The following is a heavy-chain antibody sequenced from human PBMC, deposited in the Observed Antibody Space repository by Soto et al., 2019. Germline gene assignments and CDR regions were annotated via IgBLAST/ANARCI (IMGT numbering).Heavy chain of an antibody. V-gene: IGHV1-18*01. CDR3: ARGYCSSTSCQDNWFDP. CDR1: GYTFTSYG. J-gene: IGHJ5*02. Sequence: QVQLVQSGAEVKKPGASVKVSCKASGYTFTSYGISWVRQAPGQGLAWMGWISAYNGNTKYAQKLQGRVTMTTDTSTSTAYMELRSLRSDDTAVYYCARGYCSSTSCQDNWFDPWGQGTLVTVSS. D-gene: IGHD2-2*01. CDR2: ISAYNGNT.